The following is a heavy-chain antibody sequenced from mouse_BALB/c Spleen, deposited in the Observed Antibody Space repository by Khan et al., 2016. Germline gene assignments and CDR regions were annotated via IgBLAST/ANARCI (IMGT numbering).Heavy chain of an antibody. CDR1: GYTFTSYW. J-gene: IGHJ1*01. Sequence: QVQLQQSGAELAKPGASVKMSCKASGYTFTSYWMHWVKQRPGQGLEWIGYINPSTGYTEYNQKFKDKATLTADKSSSTAYMQLSSLTSEDSAVYYCARSLFPIYYYGSHYWYFDVWGAGTTVTVSS. D-gene: IGHD1-1*01. CDR3: ARSLFPIYYYGSHYWYFDV. CDR2: INPSTGYT. V-gene: IGHV1-7*01.